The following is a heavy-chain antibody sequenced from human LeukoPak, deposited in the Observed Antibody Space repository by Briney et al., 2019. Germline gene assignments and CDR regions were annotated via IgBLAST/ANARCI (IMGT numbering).Heavy chain of an antibody. CDR2: IYYSGST. CDR1: GGSISSYY. V-gene: IGHV4-59*01. Sequence: SETLSLTCTVSGGSISSYYWSWIRQPPGKGLEWIGYIYYSGSTNYNPSLKSRVTISVDTSKNQFSLELSSVTAADTAVYYCARDGGPPAPYYYGMDVWGQGTTVTVSS. CDR3: ARDGGPPAPYYYGMDV. D-gene: IGHD4-23*01. J-gene: IGHJ6*02.